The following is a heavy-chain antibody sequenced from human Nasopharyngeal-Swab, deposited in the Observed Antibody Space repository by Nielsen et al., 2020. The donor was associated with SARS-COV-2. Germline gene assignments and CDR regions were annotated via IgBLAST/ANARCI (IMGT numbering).Heavy chain of an antibody. CDR1: GFTFSSYW. D-gene: IGHD2/OR15-2a*01. CDR2: IKHDGTEK. Sequence: GESLKISCAASGFTFSSYWMSWVRQAPGKGLEWVANIKHDGTEKYYVDSVKGRFTISRDNAKNSLYLQMNSLRAEDTAVYYCAKDLRGPYFFWGQGTLVTVSS. CDR3: AKDLRGPYFF. V-gene: IGHV3-7*01. J-gene: IGHJ4*02.